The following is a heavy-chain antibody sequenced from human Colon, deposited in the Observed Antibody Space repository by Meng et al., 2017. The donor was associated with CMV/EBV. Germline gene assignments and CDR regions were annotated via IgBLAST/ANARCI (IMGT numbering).Heavy chain of an antibody. CDR2: INHSGST. J-gene: IGHJ5*02. CDR3: ARGRKSSGWVPGPNWFDP. D-gene: IGHD6-19*01. Sequence: QVQLQQWGAGLLKPSHTLSLTCAVFGGSFSGYYWSWIRQPPGKGLEWLGEINHSGSTNYNPSLKSRVTISVDTSKNQFSLKLSSVTAADTAVYYCARGRKSSGWVPGPNWFDPWGQGTLGNVSS. CDR1: GGSFSGYY. V-gene: IGHV4-34*01.